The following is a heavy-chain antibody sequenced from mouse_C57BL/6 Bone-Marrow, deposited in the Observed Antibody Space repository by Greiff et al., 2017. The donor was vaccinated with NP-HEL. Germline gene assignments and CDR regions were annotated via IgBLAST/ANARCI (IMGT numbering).Heavy chain of an antibody. CDR2: IYPGSGST. J-gene: IGHJ2*01. CDR3: ARSHYGSLHDY. Sequence: QVQLQQPWAELVKPGASVKMSCKASGYTFTSYWITWVKQRPGQGLEWIGDIYPGSGSTNYNEKFKSKATLTVDTSSSTAYMQLSSLTSEDSAVYYCARSHYGSLHDYWGQGTTLTVSS. D-gene: IGHD1-1*01. V-gene: IGHV1-55*01. CDR1: GYTFTSYW.